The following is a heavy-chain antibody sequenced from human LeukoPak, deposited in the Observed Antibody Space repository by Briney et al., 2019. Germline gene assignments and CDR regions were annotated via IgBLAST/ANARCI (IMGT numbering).Heavy chain of an antibody. CDR1: GYTFTSYG. J-gene: IGHJ4*02. D-gene: IGHD3-10*01. Sequence: GASVKVSCKASGYTFTSYGISWVRQAPGQGLEWMGWIRAYNGNTNYAQKLQGRVTMTTDTSTSTAYMELRSLRSDDTAVYYCCWRSFGELSPCDYWGQGTLVTVSS. CDR2: IRAYNGNT. V-gene: IGHV1-18*01. CDR3: CWRSFGELSPCDY.